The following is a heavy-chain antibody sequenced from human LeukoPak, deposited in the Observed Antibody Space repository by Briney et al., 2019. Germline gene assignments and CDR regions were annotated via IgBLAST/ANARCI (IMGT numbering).Heavy chain of an antibody. D-gene: IGHD6-13*01. Sequence: GGSLRLSCAASGFTFSDHYMDWFRLAPGKGLQWVGRSRNKANSYVAEYAAPVKGRFTISRDDSKNSVFLQMDSLKTEDTAVYYCARELAAGPSDHWGQGTLVTVSS. CDR2: SRNKANSYVA. V-gene: IGHV3-72*01. CDR1: GFTFSDHY. CDR3: ARELAAGPSDH. J-gene: IGHJ4*02.